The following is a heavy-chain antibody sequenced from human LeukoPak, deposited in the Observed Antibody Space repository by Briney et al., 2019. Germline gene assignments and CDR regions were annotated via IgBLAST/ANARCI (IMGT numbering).Heavy chain of an antibody. J-gene: IGHJ4*02. CDR3: TGLKVGATKAYLGGEDY. CDR2: IRSKAYGGTT. D-gene: IGHD1-26*01. CDR1: GFTFGDYA. V-gene: IGHV3-49*04. Sequence: GGSLRLSCTASGFTFGDYAMSWVRQAPGKGLEWVGFIRSKAYGGTTEYAASVKGRFTISRDDSKSIAYLQMNSLKTEDTAVYYCTGLKVGATKAYLGGEDYWGQGTLVTVSS.